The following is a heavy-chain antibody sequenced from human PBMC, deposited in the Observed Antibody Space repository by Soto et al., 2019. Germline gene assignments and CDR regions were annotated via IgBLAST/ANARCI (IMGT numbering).Heavy chain of an antibody. V-gene: IGHV1-18*01. CDR1: GYTFTSYG. CDR3: ARPMVRGVIIFSAFDI. D-gene: IGHD3-10*01. Sequence: ASVKVSCKASGYTFTSYGISWVRQAPGQGLEGMGWISAYNGNTNYAQKLQGRVTMTTDTSTSTAYMELRSLRSDATAVYYCARPMVRGVIIFSAFDIWGQGTMVTV. CDR2: ISAYNGNT. J-gene: IGHJ3*02.